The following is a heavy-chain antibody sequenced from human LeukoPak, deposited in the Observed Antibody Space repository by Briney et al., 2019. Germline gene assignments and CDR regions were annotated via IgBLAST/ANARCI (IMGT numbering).Heavy chain of an antibody. CDR1: GFTFSSYS. CDR3: ARDPRCSSTSCYYYYYYYMDV. V-gene: IGHV3-21*01. Sequence: GGSLRLSCAASGFTFSSYSMNWVRQAPGKGLEWVSSISSSSSYIYYADSVKGRFTISRDNAKNSLYLQMNSLRAEDTAVYYCARDPRCSSTSCYYYYYYYMDVWGKGTTVTISS. J-gene: IGHJ6*03. CDR2: ISSSSSYI. D-gene: IGHD2-2*01.